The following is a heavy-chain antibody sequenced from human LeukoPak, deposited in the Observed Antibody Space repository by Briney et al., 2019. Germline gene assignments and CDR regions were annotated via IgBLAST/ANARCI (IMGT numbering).Heavy chain of an antibody. CDR1: GGTFSSYA. D-gene: IGHD3-22*01. V-gene: IGHV1-69*04. CDR2: IIPILGIA. CDR3: ARDSSGQSY. Sequence: GAPVKVSCKAFGGTFSSYAISWVRQAPGQGLEWMGRIIPILGIANYAQKFQGRVTITADKSTSTAYMELSSLRSEDTAVYYCARDSSGQSYWGQGTLVTVSS. J-gene: IGHJ4*02.